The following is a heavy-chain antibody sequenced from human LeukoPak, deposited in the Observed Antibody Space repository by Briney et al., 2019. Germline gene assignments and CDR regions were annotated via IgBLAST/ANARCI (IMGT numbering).Heavy chain of an antibody. V-gene: IGHV3-23*01. D-gene: IGHD5-18*01. J-gene: IGHJ4*02. CDR2: INGNGAST. CDR1: GFTFNNHA. CDR3: AKDQGYSYYYLDY. Sequence: GGSLRLSCAASGFTFNNHAMSWVRQAPGKRLEWVSGINGNGASTYYSDSVKGRFTISRDNSKNTLYLQMSSLRAEDTAIYYCAKDQGYSYYYLDYWGQGTLVTVSS.